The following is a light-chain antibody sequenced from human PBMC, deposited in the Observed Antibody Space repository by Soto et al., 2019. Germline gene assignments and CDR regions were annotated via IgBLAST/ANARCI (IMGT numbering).Light chain of an antibody. J-gene: IGKJ4*01. CDR3: QQSCSTPRT. Sequence: DIQMTQSPSSLSASVGDRVTITCRASQSISSYLNWYRQRPGKAPKLLIYAASSLQSGVPSRFSGSGSGTDFTLTISSLQPEDFATYYCQQSCSTPRTFGGGTKVDIK. CDR2: AAS. CDR1: QSISSY. V-gene: IGKV1-39*01.